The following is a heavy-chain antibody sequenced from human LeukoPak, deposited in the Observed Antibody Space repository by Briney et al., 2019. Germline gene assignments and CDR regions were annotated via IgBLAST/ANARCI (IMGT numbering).Heavy chain of an antibody. CDR2: TKNRAESHIT. J-gene: IGHJ6*02. CDR3: ARDTDTAMDV. V-gene: IGHV3-72*01. Sequence: PGGSLRLSCAASGFSFNGYWMAWVRQAPGEGLEWIGRTKNRAESHITQYAASVNGRFTASRDDSKNSLYLQMNNLKTEDTAVYYCARDTDTAMDVWGQGTTVTVSS. CDR1: GFSFNGYW.